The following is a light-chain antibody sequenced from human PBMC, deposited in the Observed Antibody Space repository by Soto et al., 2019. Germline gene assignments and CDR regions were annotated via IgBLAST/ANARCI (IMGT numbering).Light chain of an antibody. CDR3: ASYTTSTTQV. CDR2: AVS. J-gene: IGLJ3*02. Sequence: QSVLTQPVSVSASPGQSITISCAGTSSDIGRFDYVSWYQHHPGNAPKLVISAVSRRSSGISDRFSGSKYGNTATLTISGLQAEDEADYYCASYTTSTTQVFGGGTKVTVL. V-gene: IGLV2-14*01. CDR1: SSDIGRFDY.